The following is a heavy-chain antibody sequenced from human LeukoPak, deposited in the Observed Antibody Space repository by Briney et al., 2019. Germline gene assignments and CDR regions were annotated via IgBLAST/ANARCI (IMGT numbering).Heavy chain of an antibody. J-gene: IGHJ4*02. D-gene: IGHD3-9*01. Sequence: GGSLRLSCAASGFTFSSYGMHWVRQAPGKGLEWVAVIWYDGGNKYYADSVKGRFTISRDNSKNTLYLQMNSLRAEDTAVYYCARGGGITIFSPFDYWGQGTLVTVSS. V-gene: IGHV3-33*01. CDR2: IWYDGGNK. CDR3: ARGGGITIFSPFDY. CDR1: GFTFSSYG.